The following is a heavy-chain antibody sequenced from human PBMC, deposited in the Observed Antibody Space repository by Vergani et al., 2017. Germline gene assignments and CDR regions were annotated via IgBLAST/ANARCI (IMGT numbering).Heavy chain of an antibody. J-gene: IGHJ4*02. D-gene: IGHD6-13*01. CDR3: TRRSSGIAAATN. Sequence: EVQLVESGGGLVQPGGSLKLSRAASGFTFSGSAMHWVRQASGKGLEWVGRIRSKANSYATAYAASVKGRFTISRDDSKNTAYLQMNSLKTEDTAVYYCTRRSSGIAAATNRGQGTLVTVSS. V-gene: IGHV3-73*02. CDR1: GFTFSGSA. CDR2: IRSKANSYAT.